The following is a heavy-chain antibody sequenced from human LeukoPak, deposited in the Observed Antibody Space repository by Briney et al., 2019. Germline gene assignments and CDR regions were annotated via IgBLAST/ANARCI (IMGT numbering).Heavy chain of an antibody. D-gene: IGHD6-13*01. CDR3: ARETSSIWYNWFDP. Sequence: PSETLSLTCTVSGGSISSYYWSWIRQPAGKGLEWIGCIYTSGSTNYNPSLKSRVTMSVDTSKNQFSLKLSSVTAADTAVYYCARETSSIWYNWFDPWGQGTLVTVSS. J-gene: IGHJ5*02. V-gene: IGHV4-4*07. CDR1: GGSISSYY. CDR2: IYTSGST.